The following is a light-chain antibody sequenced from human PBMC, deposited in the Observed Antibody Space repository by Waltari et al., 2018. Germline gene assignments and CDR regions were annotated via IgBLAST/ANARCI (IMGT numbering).Light chain of an antibody. CDR2: ETS. J-gene: IGKJ1*01. CDR1: QSISTW. CDR3: QQYHKNWT. Sequence: DIQMTQSPSTLSASVGDRVTISCRASQSISTWLAWYLQRPGKAPKLLMYETSILQTGVPSRFSGRGTGTEFTLTISSLQADDFGTYFCQQYHKNWTFGHGTTV. V-gene: IGKV1-5*03.